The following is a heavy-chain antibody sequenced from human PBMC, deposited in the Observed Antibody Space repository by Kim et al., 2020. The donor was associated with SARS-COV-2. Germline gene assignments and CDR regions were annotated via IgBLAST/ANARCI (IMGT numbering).Heavy chain of an antibody. CDR3: ARDFESCSSTSCYSPYD. V-gene: IGHV3-33*05. CDR1: GFTFSSYG. J-gene: IGHJ4*02. Sequence: RGSLRLSCAASGFTFSSYGMHWVRQAPGKGLEWVAVISYDGSNKYYADSVKGRFTISRDNSKNTLYLQMNSLRAEDTAVYYCARDFESCSSTSCYSPYDWGQGTLVTVSS. CDR2: ISYDGSNK. D-gene: IGHD2-2*01.